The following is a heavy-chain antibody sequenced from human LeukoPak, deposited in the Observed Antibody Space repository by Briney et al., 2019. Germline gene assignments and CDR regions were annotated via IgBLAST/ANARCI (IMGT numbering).Heavy chain of an antibody. D-gene: IGHD2-15*01. Sequence: SETLSLTCTVSGGSISSGGYYWSWIRQHLGKGLEWIGYIYYSGSTYYNPSLKSRVTISVDTSKNQFSLKLSSVTAADTAVYYCASVARGRYCSGGSCSNYWGQGTLVTVSS. V-gene: IGHV4-31*03. J-gene: IGHJ4*02. CDR2: IYYSGST. CDR1: GGSISSGGYY. CDR3: ASVARGRYCSGGSCSNY.